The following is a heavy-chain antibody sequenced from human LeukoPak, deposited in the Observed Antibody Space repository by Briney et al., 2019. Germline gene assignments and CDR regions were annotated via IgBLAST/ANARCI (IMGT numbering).Heavy chain of an antibody. V-gene: IGHV1-69*05. J-gene: IGHJ4*02. CDR2: IIPIFGTA. CDR3: ARNSYEFWSGSFDY. CDR1: GGTFSSYA. D-gene: IGHD3-3*01. Sequence: ASVKVSCKASGGTFSSYAISWVRQAPGQGLEWMGRIIPIFGTANYAQKFQGRVTITTDESTSTAYMELSSLRSEDTAVYYCARNSYEFWSGSFDYWGQGTLVTVSS.